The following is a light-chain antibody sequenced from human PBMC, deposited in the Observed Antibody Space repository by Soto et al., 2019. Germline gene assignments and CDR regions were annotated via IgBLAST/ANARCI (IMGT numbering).Light chain of an antibody. V-gene: IGKV3-15*01. J-gene: IGKJ1*01. CDR1: QSVSSN. CDR2: GAS. Sequence: IVMMQAPATLSVSPGERATLSCRPSQSVSSNLAWYQQKPGQPPRLLIYGASTRATGIPARFSGRGSGTEFTLTISSLQFEDFAVYYCQQYDNWPPGTFGQGTKVDIK. CDR3: QQYDNWPPGT.